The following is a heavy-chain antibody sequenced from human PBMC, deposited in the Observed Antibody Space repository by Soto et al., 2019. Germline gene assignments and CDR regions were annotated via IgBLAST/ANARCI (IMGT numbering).Heavy chain of an antibody. V-gene: IGHV3-30-3*01. Sequence: GGSLRLSCAASGFTFSSYAMHWVRQAPGKGLEWVAVISYDGSNKYYADSVKGRFTISRDNSKNTLYLQMNSLRAEDTSVYYCARDLYSSSWYRGRSDAFDIWGQGTMVTVSS. CDR1: GFTFSSYA. CDR3: ARDLYSSSWYRGRSDAFDI. D-gene: IGHD6-13*01. CDR2: ISYDGSNK. J-gene: IGHJ3*02.